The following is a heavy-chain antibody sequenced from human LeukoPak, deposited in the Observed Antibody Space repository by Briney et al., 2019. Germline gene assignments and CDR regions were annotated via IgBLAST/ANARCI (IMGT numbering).Heavy chain of an antibody. V-gene: IGHV1-2*02. CDR3: ARPPLDYGDNYFDY. Sequence: ASVKVSCKASGYTFTGYYMHWVRQAPGQGLEWMGWINPNSGGTNYAQKFQGRVTMTRDTSTSTVYMELSSLRSEDTAVYYCARPPLDYGDNYFDYWGQGTLVTASS. CDR1: GYTFTGYY. CDR2: INPNSGGT. D-gene: IGHD4-17*01. J-gene: IGHJ4*02.